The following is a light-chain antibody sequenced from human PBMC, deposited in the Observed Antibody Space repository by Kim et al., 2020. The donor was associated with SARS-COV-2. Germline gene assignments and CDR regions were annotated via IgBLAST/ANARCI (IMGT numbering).Light chain of an antibody. CDR2: YDR. V-gene: IGLV3-21*01. Sequence: PGHTARFTCGGSNIGGHSVHWYQKKPGQAPVLVMYYDRDRPSGIPERFSGSKSANTATLTISRVEAGDEADYYCQVWDTDTDHYVFGTGTKVTVL. CDR3: QVWDTDTDHYV. CDR1: NIGGHS. J-gene: IGLJ1*01.